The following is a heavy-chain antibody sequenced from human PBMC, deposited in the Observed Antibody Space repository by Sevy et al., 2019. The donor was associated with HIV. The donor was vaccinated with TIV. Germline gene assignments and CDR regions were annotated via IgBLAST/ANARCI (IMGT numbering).Heavy chain of an antibody. CDR2: IYSGGST. Sequence: GGSLRLSCAASGFTVSSNYMSWVRQAPGKGLEWVSVIYSGGSTYYADSVKGRFTISRDNSKNTLYLQMNSLRAEDTAVYYCARGDCNDGDDAFDIWGQGTMVTVSS. D-gene: IGHD1-1*01. J-gene: IGHJ3*02. V-gene: IGHV3-53*01. CDR1: GFTVSSNY. CDR3: ARGDCNDGDDAFDI.